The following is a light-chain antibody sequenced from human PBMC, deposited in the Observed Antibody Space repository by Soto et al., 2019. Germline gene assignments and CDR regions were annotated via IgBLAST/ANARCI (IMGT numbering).Light chain of an antibody. CDR3: CSYAGSYTHV. CDR2: DVI. V-gene: IGLV2-11*01. CDR1: SSYVGTYTY. Sequence: QSVLTQPRSVSGSPGQSVTISSTGTSSYVGTYTYVSWYQQHPGKAPKLIIYDVIKRPSGVPDRFSGSKSGNTASLTISGLQAEDEADYYCCSYAGSYTHVFGTGTKVTVL. J-gene: IGLJ1*01.